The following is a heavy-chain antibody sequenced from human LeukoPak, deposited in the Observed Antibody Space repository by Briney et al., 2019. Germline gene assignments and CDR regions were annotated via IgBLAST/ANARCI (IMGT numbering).Heavy chain of an antibody. Sequence: RGSLRLSCAASGFTFSSYAMSWVRQAPGKGLEWVSAISGSGGSTYYADSVKGRFTISRDNSKNTLYLQMNSLRAEDTAVYYCAKSYSSSWYEWFDPWGQGTLVTVSS. J-gene: IGHJ5*02. D-gene: IGHD6-13*01. CDR1: GFTFSSYA. CDR2: ISGSGGST. V-gene: IGHV3-23*01. CDR3: AKSYSSSWYEWFDP.